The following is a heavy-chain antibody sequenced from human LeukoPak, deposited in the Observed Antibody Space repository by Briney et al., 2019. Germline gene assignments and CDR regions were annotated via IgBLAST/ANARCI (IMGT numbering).Heavy chain of an antibody. CDR2: INPAGGST. J-gene: IGHJ4*02. CDR1: GYTFTSYY. D-gene: IGHD1-1*01. Sequence: ASVKVSCKASGYTFTSYYIHWVRQAPGQGLEWMGIINPAGGSTTYAQKFQGRVTMTRDTSINTAFMELSRLRSDDTAVYYCARDRHWNQGNFDYWGQGTLVTVSS. V-gene: IGHV1-46*01. CDR3: ARDRHWNQGNFDY.